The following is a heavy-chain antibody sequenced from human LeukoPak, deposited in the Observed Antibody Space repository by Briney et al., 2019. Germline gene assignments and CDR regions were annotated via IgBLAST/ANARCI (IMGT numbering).Heavy chain of an antibody. Sequence: PGGSLRLSCAAPGFTVSDNYMSWVRQAPGKGLEWVSVMYSRGDAYYANSVKGRFTFSRDISKNTLYLQMDGLRNEDTAMYYCARDAPQVPAAGVLASWGQGTLVIVSS. D-gene: IGHD6-13*01. CDR1: GFTVSDNY. J-gene: IGHJ5*02. CDR2: MYSRGDA. V-gene: IGHV3-53*01. CDR3: ARDAPQVPAAGVLAS.